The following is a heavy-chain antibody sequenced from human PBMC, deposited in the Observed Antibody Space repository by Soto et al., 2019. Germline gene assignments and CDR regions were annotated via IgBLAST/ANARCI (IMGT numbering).Heavy chain of an antibody. Sequence: EVQLLESGGGLVQPGGSLRLSCAASGFTFSSYAMSWVRQAPGKGLEWVSAISGSGGSTYYADSVKGRFTISRDNSKNTLNLQMNSLRAEDTAVYYCANHMDCSSNSCSQSWGQGTLVTVSS. CDR2: ISGSGGST. CDR1: GFTFSSYA. J-gene: IGHJ5*02. CDR3: ANHMDCSSNSCSQS. V-gene: IGHV3-23*01. D-gene: IGHD2-2*01.